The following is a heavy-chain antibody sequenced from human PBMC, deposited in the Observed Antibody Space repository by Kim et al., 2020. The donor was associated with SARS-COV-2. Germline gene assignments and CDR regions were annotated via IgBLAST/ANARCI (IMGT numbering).Heavy chain of an antibody. J-gene: IGHJ4*02. CDR2: INHSGST. CDR3: ARTLPGVADY. CDR1: GGSFSGYY. D-gene: IGHD3-3*01. V-gene: IGHV4-34*01. Sequence: SETLSLTCAVYGGSFSGYYWSWIRQPPGKGLEWIGEINHSGSTNYNPSLKSRVTISVDTSKNQFSLKLSSVTAADTAVYYCARTLPGVADYWGQGTLVTV.